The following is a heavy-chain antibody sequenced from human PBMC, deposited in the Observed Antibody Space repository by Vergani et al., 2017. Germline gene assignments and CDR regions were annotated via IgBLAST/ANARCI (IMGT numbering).Heavy chain of an antibody. Sequence: QVQLVQSGAEVKKPGSSVKVSCKASGGTFSSYTISWVRQAPGQGLEWMGRIIPILGIANYAQKFQGRVTITADKSTSTAYMELSSLRSDDTAVYYCARMGWYFPTEPFDYWGQGTLVTVSA. CDR3: ARMGWYFPTEPFDY. V-gene: IGHV1-69*02. CDR1: GGTFSSYT. D-gene: IGHD6-19*01. CDR2: IIPILGIA. J-gene: IGHJ4*02.